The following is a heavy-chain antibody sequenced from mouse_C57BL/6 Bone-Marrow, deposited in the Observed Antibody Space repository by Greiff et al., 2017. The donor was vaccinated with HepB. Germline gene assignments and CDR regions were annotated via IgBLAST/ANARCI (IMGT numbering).Heavy chain of an antibody. V-gene: IGHV1-50*01. CDR2: IDPSDSYT. J-gene: IGHJ2*01. D-gene: IGHD1-2*01. CDR3: ARDYYGPRFDY. Sequence: QVQLQQPGAELVKPGASVKLSCKASGYTFTSYWMQWVKQRPGQGLEWIGEIDPSDSYTNYNQKFKGKATLTVDTSSSTAYMQLSSLTSEDSAVYYCARDYYGPRFDYWGQGTTLTVSS. CDR1: GYTFTSYW.